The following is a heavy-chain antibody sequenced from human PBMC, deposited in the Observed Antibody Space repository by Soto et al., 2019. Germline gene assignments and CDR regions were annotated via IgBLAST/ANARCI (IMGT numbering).Heavy chain of an antibody. D-gene: IGHD1-20*01. Sequence: SETLYLTCTVSCGYISSYYWSCIRQPPWKGLEWIGYIYYSGITNYNPSLKSRVTISVDTSKNQFSLKLSSVTAADTAVYYCARYKSNYYYGMDVWGQGTTVT. CDR2: IYYSGIT. V-gene: IGHV4-59*01. J-gene: IGHJ6*02. CDR1: CGYISSYY. CDR3: ARYKSNYYYGMDV.